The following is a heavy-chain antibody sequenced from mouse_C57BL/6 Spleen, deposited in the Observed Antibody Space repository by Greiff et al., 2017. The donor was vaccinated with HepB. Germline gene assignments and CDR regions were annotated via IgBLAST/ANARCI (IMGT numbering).Heavy chain of an antibody. J-gene: IGHJ3*01. Sequence: EVQLVESGPGLVKPSQSLSLTCSVTGYSITSGYYWNWIRQFPGNNLEWMGYISYDGSNNYNPSLKNRISITRDTSKNQFFLKLNSVTTEDTATYYCARRGDYYYGSSFAYWGQGTLVTVSA. V-gene: IGHV3-6*01. CDR3: ARRGDYYYGSSFAY. CDR2: ISYDGSN. D-gene: IGHD1-1*01. CDR1: GYSITSGYY.